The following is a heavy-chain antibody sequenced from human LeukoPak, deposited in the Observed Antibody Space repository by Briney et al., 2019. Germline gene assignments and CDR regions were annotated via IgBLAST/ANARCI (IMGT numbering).Heavy chain of an antibody. CDR3: ARNPAAPWRSYNWFDP. CDR1: GGSFSGYY. V-gene: IGHV4-34*01. CDR2: INHSGST. Sequence: PSETLSLTCAVYGGSFSGYYWSWIRQPPGKGLEWIGEINHSGSTNYNPSLTSRGTISVDTSKNQFSLKLSSVTAADTAVSYCARNPAAPWRSYNWFDPWGQGTLVTVSS. D-gene: IGHD2-2*01. J-gene: IGHJ5*02.